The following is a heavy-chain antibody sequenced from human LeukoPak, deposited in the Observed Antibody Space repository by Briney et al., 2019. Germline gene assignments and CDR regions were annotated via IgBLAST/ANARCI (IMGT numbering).Heavy chain of an antibody. J-gene: IGHJ6*03. CDR2: IYYSGST. CDR3: ARRSPSGYYYMDV. Sequence: PSETLSLTCTVSGGSISSSSYYWGWIRQPPGKGLEWIGSIYYSGSTYYNPSLKSRVTISVDTSKNQFSLKLSSVTAADTAVYYCARRSPSGYYYMDVWGKGTTVTVSS. CDR1: GGSISSSSYY. V-gene: IGHV4-39*01.